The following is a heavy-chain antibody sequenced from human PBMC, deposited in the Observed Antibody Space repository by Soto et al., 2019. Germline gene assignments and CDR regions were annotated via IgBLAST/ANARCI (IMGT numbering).Heavy chain of an antibody. Sequence: GGSLRLSCAASGFTFSSSGMNWVRQAPGKGLEWVSSISSSSNYIYYADSVKGRFTISRDNAKNSMYLQMNSLRAEDTAVYYCARVPTSFIVATYFEYWGQGTLVTVSS. J-gene: IGHJ4*02. CDR1: GFTFSSSG. D-gene: IGHD5-12*01. CDR2: ISSSSNYI. V-gene: IGHV3-21*01. CDR3: ARVPTSFIVATYFEY.